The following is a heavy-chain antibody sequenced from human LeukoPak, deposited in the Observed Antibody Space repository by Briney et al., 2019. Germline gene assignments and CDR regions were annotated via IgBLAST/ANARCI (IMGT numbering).Heavy chain of an antibody. CDR1: EFTFSSYA. Sequence: GGSLRLSCAASEFTFSSYAMHWVRQAPGKGLEWVAVISYDGSNKYYADSVKGRFTISRDNSKNTLYLQMNSLRADDTAVYYCARNGFSSGPYYFDYWGQGTLVTVSS. D-gene: IGHD3-22*01. J-gene: IGHJ4*02. CDR3: ARNGFSSGPYYFDY. CDR2: ISYDGSNK. V-gene: IGHV3-30-3*01.